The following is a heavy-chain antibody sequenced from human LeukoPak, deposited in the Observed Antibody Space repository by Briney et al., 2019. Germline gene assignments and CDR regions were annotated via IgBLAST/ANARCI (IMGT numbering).Heavy chain of an antibody. J-gene: IGHJ4*02. D-gene: IGHD1-7*01. Sequence: ASVKVSCKASGGTFSSYAINWGRQAPGQGLEWMGRIIPIYDITNYAQKFQGRVTITSDKSTSTAYMELSSLTPEDTAGYYCAGGLNRDYVRYFDYWGQGTLVTVSS. CDR3: AGGLNRDYVRYFDY. V-gene: IGHV1-69*04. CDR1: GGTFSSYA. CDR2: IIPIYDIT.